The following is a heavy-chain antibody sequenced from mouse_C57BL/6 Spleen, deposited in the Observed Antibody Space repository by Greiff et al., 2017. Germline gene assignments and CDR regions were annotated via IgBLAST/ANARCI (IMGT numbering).Heavy chain of an antibody. D-gene: IGHD1-1*01. CDR3: ARRGENYYGSDY. CDR1: GYAFSSSW. J-gene: IGHJ2*01. CDR2: IYPGDGDT. V-gene: IGHV1-82*01. Sequence: QVQLKESGPALVKPGASVKISCKASGYAFSSSWMNWVKQRPGKGLEWIGRIYPGDGDTNYNGKFKGKATLTADKSSSTAYMQLSSLTSEDSAVYFCARRGENYYGSDYWGQGTTLTVSS.